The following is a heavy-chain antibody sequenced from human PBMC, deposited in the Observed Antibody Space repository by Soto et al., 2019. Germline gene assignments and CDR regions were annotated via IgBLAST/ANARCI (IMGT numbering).Heavy chain of an antibody. Sequence: LSLTCTVSGGSISSGGYSWSWIRQPPGKGLEWIGYIYHGSTYYNPSLKSRVTISVDRSKNQFSLKLSSVTAADTAVYYCARITYCGGDCYRGFDPWGQGTLVTVSS. D-gene: IGHD2-21*02. CDR1: GGSISSGGYS. CDR2: IYHGST. J-gene: IGHJ5*02. CDR3: ARITYCGGDCYRGFDP. V-gene: IGHV4-30-2*01.